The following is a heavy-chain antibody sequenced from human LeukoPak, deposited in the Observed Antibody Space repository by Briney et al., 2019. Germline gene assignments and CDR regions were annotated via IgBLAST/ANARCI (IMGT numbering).Heavy chain of an antibody. V-gene: IGHV1-2*02. Sequence: ASVKVSCKASGYTFTGYYMHWVRQAPGQGLEWMGWINPNSGGTNYAQKFQGRVTMTRDTSISTAYMELSRLRSDDTAVYYCASEADDYDSSGYAYYYYYMTSGAKGPRSPSP. J-gene: IGHJ6*03. CDR1: GYTFTGYY. CDR3: ASEADDYDSSGYAYYYYYMTS. CDR2: INPNSGGT. D-gene: IGHD3-22*01.